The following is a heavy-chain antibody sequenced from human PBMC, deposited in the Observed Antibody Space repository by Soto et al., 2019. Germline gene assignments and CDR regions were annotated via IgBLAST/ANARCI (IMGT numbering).Heavy chain of an antibody. V-gene: IGHV4-59*08. CDR1: GGSISSYY. CDR3: ARNYYDSSGYYYGGFDY. CDR2: IYYSGST. J-gene: IGHJ4*02. Sequence: SETLSLTCTVSGGSISSYYWSWIRQPPGKGLEWIGYIYYSGSTNYNPSLKSRVTISVDTSKNQFSLKLSSVTAADTAVYYCARNYYDSSGYYYGGFDYWGQGTLVTVSS. D-gene: IGHD3-22*01.